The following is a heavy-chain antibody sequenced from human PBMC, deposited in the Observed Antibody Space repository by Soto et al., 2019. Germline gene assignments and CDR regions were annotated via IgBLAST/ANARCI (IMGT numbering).Heavy chain of an antibody. CDR3: AKDLIGNFGTAYSMDV. CDR2: ISSSSSTI. Sequence: PGGSLRLSCAASGFTFSSYSMNWVRQAPGKGLEWVSYISSSSSTIYYADSVKGRFTISRDNAKNSLYLQMNSLRDEDTAVYYCAKDLIGNFGTAYSMDVWGQGTTVTVSS. D-gene: IGHD1-7*01. J-gene: IGHJ6*02. CDR1: GFTFSSYS. V-gene: IGHV3-48*02.